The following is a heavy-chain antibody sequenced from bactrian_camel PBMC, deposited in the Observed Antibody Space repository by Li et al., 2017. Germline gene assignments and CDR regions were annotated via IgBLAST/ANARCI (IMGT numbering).Heavy chain of an antibody. CDR1: RHSFTSYC. V-gene: IGHV3S1*01. J-gene: IGHJ4*01. D-gene: IGHD6*01. CDR2: IIDVNGGA. Sequence: HVQLVESGGGSVQAGGSLRLSCAVDRHSFTSYCLGWYRQEPGWAAEGVAIIDVNGGAAYADSVKGRFTISKDNDANILYLQMDRLKPEDTSMYYCAKFSGVDRSWFPDRIGQGTQVTVS.